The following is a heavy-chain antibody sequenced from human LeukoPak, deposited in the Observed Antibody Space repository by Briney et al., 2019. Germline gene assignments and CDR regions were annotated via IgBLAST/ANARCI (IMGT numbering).Heavy chain of an antibody. D-gene: IGHD6-25*01. CDR1: GFTFSSYS. CDR2: IRGDGSMT. V-gene: IGHV3-74*01. CDR3: ARESLAAAADN. Sequence: PGGSLRLSCAASGFTFSSYSMNWVRQAPGKGLVWVSRIRGDGSMTNYADSVKGRFTISRDNAKNTLYLQMNSLRLEDTAVYYCARESLAAAADNWGQGTVVTVSS. J-gene: IGHJ4*02.